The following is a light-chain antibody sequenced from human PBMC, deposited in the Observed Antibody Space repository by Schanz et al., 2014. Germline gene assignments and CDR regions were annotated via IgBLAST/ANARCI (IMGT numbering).Light chain of an antibody. CDR3: QQYNSYPGT. Sequence: DIQMTQSPSTLSASVGDRVTLTCRASQSISSWLAWYQQKPGKAPKLLIYKASSLESGVPSRFSGSGSGTEFTLTISSLQPDDFATYYCQQYNSYPGTFGQGTKLEI. V-gene: IGKV1-5*03. CDR2: KAS. CDR1: QSISSW. J-gene: IGKJ2*01.